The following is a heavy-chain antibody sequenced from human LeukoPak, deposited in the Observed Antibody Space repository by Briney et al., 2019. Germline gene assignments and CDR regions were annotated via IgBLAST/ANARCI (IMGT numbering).Heavy chain of an antibody. J-gene: IGHJ4*02. Sequence: SETLSLTCTVSGGSISSYYWSWIRQPPGKGLEWIGYIYYSGSTYYNTSLKSRVTISLDMSKNQFSLKLSSVTAADTAVYYCARFYSSSWYLGYWGQGTLVTVSS. CDR2: IYYSGST. CDR3: ARFYSSSWYLGY. V-gene: IGHV4-59*06. CDR1: GGSISSYY. D-gene: IGHD6-13*01.